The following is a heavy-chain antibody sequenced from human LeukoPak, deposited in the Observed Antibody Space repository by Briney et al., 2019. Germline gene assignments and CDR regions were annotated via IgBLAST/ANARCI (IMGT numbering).Heavy chain of an antibody. J-gene: IGHJ4*02. CDR2: IRYDGSNK. D-gene: IGHD7-27*01. Sequence: PGGSLRLSCAASGFTFSSYGMHWVRQAPGKGLEWVAFIRYDGSNKYYADSVKGRFTISRDNSKNTLYLQMNSLRSEDTAVYYCARDKIELTGYYFDYWGQGTLVTVSS. CDR1: GFTFSSYG. CDR3: ARDKIELTGYYFDY. V-gene: IGHV3-30*02.